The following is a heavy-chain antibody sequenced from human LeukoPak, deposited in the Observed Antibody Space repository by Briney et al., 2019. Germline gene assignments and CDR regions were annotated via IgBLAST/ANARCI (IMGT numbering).Heavy chain of an antibody. V-gene: IGHV3-23*01. CDR2: ISNNGGYT. CDR1: GFTFSSSA. J-gene: IGHJ4*02. Sequence: GRSLRLSCAASGFTFSSSAMSWVRQAPGKGLEWVSAISNNGGYTYYVDSVQGRFTISRDNSKSTLCLQMNSLRAEDTAVYYCAKQLGYCSDGSCYFPYWGQGTLVTVSS. D-gene: IGHD2-15*01. CDR3: AKQLGYCSDGSCYFPY.